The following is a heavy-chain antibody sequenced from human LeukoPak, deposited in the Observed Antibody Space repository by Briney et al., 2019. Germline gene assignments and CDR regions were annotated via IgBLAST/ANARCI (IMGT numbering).Heavy chain of an antibody. CDR3: ARRSVAGMVDY. V-gene: IGHV3-48*03. J-gene: IGHJ4*02. D-gene: IGHD6-19*01. Sequence: GGSLRLSCAASGFTFSSYEMNWVRQAPGKGLEWVSYISSSGSTIYYADSVKGRFTISRDNAKNSLYLQMNSLRAEDTAVYYCARRSVAGMVDYSGQGTLVTVSS. CDR1: GFTFSSYE. CDR2: ISSSGSTI.